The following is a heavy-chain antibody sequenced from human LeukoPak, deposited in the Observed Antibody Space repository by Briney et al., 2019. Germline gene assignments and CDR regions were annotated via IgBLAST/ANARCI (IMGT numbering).Heavy chain of an antibody. Sequence: GRSLRLSCAASGFTFSSHAMNWVRQAPGKGLEWVSAISGSGGSTYYADSVKGRFTISRDNSKNSLYLQMNSLRAEDTAVYYCATQKWRMVVAATDYWGQGTLDTVSS. CDR2: ISGSGGST. V-gene: IGHV3-23*01. CDR3: ATQKWRMVVAATDY. CDR1: GFTFSSHA. J-gene: IGHJ4*02. D-gene: IGHD2-15*01.